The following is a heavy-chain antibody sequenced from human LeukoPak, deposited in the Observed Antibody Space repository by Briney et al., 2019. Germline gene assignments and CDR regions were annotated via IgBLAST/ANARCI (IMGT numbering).Heavy chain of an antibody. CDR1: GFTFSSYA. CDR3: AKDFLRGYGTRGDAFDI. J-gene: IGHJ3*02. V-gene: IGHV3-23*01. D-gene: IGHD5-18*01. Sequence: GSLRLSCAASGFTFSSYAMSWVRQAPGKGLEWVSAISGSGGSTYYAESVKGRFTISRDNSKNTLYLQMNSLRAEDTAVYYCAKDFLRGYGTRGDAFDIWGQGTMVTVSS. CDR2: ISGSGGST.